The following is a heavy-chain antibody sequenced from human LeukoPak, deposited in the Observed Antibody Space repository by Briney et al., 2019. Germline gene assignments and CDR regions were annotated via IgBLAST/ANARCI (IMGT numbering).Heavy chain of an antibody. V-gene: IGHV3-7*03. J-gene: IGHJ2*01. D-gene: IGHD3-3*01. CDR3: ARAEWSNWYFDL. Sequence: PGGSLRLSCAASGFTFGTYWMNWVRQAPGRGLEWVANIKQDGSEKYYVDSVKGRFTLSRDSAKNSLYLQMNSLRAEDTAVYYCARAEWSNWYFDLWGRGTLVTVSS. CDR1: GFTFGTYW. CDR2: IKQDGSEK.